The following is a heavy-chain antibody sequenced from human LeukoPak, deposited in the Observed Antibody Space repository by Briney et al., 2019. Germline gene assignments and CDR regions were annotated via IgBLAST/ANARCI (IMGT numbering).Heavy chain of an antibody. Sequence: SETLSLTCTVSGGSISSSSYYWGWIRQPPGKGLEWIGSIYYSGSTYYNPSLKSRVTISVDTSKNQFSLKLSSVTAADTAVYYCARDRTGYYYDSSGYWHDYWGQGTLVTVSS. D-gene: IGHD3-22*01. CDR2: IYYSGST. V-gene: IGHV4-39*07. J-gene: IGHJ4*02. CDR3: ARDRTGYYYDSSGYWHDY. CDR1: GGSISSSSYY.